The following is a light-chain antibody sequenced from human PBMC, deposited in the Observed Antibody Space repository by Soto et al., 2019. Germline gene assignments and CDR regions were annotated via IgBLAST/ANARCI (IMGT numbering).Light chain of an antibody. CDR1: QSVSNDY. J-gene: IGKJ5*01. CDR3: QQYSNWPPIT. Sequence: EMVLTQSPGTLSLSPGYRSTLSCRASQSVSNDYVAWVQQKPGQTPRLLIYSVSSRATGIPDRFSGSGSGTEFTLTISSLQSEDFAVYYCQQYSNWPPITFGQGTRLEIK. V-gene: IGKV3-20*01. CDR2: SVS.